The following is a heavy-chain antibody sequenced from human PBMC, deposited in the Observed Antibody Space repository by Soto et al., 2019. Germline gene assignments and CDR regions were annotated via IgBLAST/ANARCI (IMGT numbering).Heavy chain of an antibody. D-gene: IGHD3-9*01. CDR3: APPKHILTGYWIDY. CDR1: GFTFSSYA. CDR2: ISGSGGST. J-gene: IGHJ4*02. Sequence: EVQLLESGGGLVQPGGSLRLSCAASGFTFSSYAMSWVRQAPGKGLEWVSAISGSGGSTYYADSVKGRFTISRDNSKNSLYLQMNSLRAEDTAVYYWAPPKHILTGYWIDYWGQGTLVTVSS. V-gene: IGHV3-23*01.